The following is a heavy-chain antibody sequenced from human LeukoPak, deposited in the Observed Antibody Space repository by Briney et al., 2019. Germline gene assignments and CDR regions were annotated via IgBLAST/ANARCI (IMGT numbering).Heavy chain of an antibody. Sequence: GASVKVSCKTSGYTFTDYYVHWGRQAPGQGREWMAYINPYSGGSNYAQKFQGRVTMTSDTSISKAYMELRRLRSDDTAVYYCARVAEIVSVAAAGYCDYWGQGTLVTVSS. CDR3: ARVAEIVSVAAAGYCDY. V-gene: IGHV1-2*02. CDR2: INPYSGGS. CDR1: GYTFTDYY. D-gene: IGHD6-13*01. J-gene: IGHJ4*02.